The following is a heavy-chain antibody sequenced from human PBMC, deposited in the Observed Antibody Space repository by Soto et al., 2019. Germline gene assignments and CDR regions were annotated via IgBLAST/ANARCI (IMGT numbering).Heavy chain of an antibody. CDR1: GFTFTSSA. V-gene: IGHV1-58*01. J-gene: IGHJ4*02. CDR2: IVVGSGNT. D-gene: IGHD5-18*01. Sequence: SVKVSCKASGFTFTSSAVQWVRQARGQRLEWIGWIVVGSGNTNYAQKFQERVTITRDMSTSTAYMELSSLRSEDTAVYYCAAGAGPRGYSYGYESDYWGQGTLVTVSS. CDR3: AAGAGPRGYSYGYESDY.